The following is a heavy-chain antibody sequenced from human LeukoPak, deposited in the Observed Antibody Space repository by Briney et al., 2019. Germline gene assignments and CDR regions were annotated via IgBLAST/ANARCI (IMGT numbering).Heavy chain of an antibody. Sequence: GGSLRLSCAASGFTFSSYAMHWVRQAPGKGLEWVAVISYDGSNKYYADSVKGRFAISRDNSENTLYLQMNSLRAEDTAVYYCARDRYCSSTSCYTADYWGQGTLVTVSS. V-gene: IGHV3-30*09. CDR2: ISYDGSNK. CDR3: ARDRYCSSTSCYTADY. CDR1: GFTFSSYA. D-gene: IGHD2-2*02. J-gene: IGHJ4*02.